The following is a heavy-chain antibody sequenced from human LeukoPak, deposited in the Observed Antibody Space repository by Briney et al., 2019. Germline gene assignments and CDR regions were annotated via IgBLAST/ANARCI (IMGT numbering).Heavy chain of an antibody. J-gene: IGHJ4*02. CDR1: GGSISSGGYY. V-gene: IGHV4-30-2*01. CDR3: ARDRGGKPTAYFDY. CDR2: IYHSGST. D-gene: IGHD3-10*01. Sequence: PSETLSLTCTVSGGSISSGGYYWSWIRQPPGKGLEWIGYIYHSGSTYYNPSLKSRVTISVDRSKNQFSPKLSSVTAADTAVYYCARDRGGKPTAYFDYWGQGTLVTVSS.